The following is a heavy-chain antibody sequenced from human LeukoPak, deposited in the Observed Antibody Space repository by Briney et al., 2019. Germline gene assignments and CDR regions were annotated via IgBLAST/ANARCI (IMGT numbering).Heavy chain of an antibody. CDR3: ARNLVQLWSSDF. V-gene: IGHV3-48*03. D-gene: IGHD3-16*01. J-gene: IGHJ4*02. Sequence: GGSLRLSCAASGFTFSSYEMNWVRQAPGKGLEWVSYITGSGTTIYYADSVKGRFTIPRDNAKNSLYLQMNSLRAEDTAVYFCARNLVQLWSSDFWGQGTLVTVSS. CDR2: ITGSGTTI. CDR1: GFTFSSYE.